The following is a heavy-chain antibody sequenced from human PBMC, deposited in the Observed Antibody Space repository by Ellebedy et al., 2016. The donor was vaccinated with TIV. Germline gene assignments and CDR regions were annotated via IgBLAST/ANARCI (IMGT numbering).Heavy chain of an antibody. Sequence: PGGSLRLSCAASGFTFRNSAMSWVRQAPGEGLEWVSSIAGSGAVTYYAASVQGRFTISGDTSKNTLYLQMNSLRAEDTAVYYCATARGNHGAFEIWGQGTMVTVSP. V-gene: IGHV3-23*01. CDR2: IAGSGAVT. D-gene: IGHD1-14*01. CDR3: ATARGNHGAFEI. CDR1: GFTFRNSA. J-gene: IGHJ3*02.